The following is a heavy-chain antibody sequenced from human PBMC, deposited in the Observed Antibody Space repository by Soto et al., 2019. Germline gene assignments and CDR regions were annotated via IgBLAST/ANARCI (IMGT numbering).Heavy chain of an antibody. CDR3: AREGQLAPLGASYYYYMDG. V-gene: IGHV1-46*03. J-gene: IGHJ6*03. D-gene: IGHD6-6*01. Sequence: ASVKVSCKASGYTFTSYYMHWVRQAPGQGLEWMGIINPSGGSTSYAQKFQGRVTMTRDTSTSTVYMELSSLRSEDTAVYYCAREGQLAPLGASYYYYMDGWGKGTMVTVSS. CDR2: INPSGGST. CDR1: GYTFTSYY.